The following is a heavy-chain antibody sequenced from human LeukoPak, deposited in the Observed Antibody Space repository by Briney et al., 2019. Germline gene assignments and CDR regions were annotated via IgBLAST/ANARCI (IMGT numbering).Heavy chain of an antibody. Sequence: GGSLRLSCAASGFTVSSNYMSWVRQAPGKGLEWVSVIYSGGSTYYADSVKGRFTISRDNSKNTLYLQMNSLRAEDTAVYYCARSYGDYYYYYMDVWGKGTTFTVSS. CDR2: IYSGGST. J-gene: IGHJ6*03. CDR1: GFTVSSNY. D-gene: IGHD4-17*01. CDR3: ARSYGDYYYYYMDV. V-gene: IGHV3-53*01.